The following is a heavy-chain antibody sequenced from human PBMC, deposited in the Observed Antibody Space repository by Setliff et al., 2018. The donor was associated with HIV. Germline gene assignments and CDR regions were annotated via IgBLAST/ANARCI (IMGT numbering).Heavy chain of an antibody. CDR2: IHPGDSDT. Sequence: PGESLKISCKGSGYSFTSYWIGWVRQMPGKGLEWMGIIHPGDSDTRYSPSFQGQVTISADKSISTAYLQWSSLKASDTAMYYCASGRKKNYDLFSGYYRILGVDFDYWGQGTLVTVSS. CDR1: GYSFTSYW. V-gene: IGHV5-51*01. D-gene: IGHD3-3*01. J-gene: IGHJ4*02. CDR3: ASGRKKNYDLFSGYYRILGVDFDY.